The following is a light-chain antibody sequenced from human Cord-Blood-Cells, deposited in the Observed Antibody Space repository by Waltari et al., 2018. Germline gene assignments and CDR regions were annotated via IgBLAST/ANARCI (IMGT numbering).Light chain of an antibody. V-gene: IGKV3-11*01. J-gene: IGKJ3*01. CDR1: QSVSSY. CDR3: QQRSNWPPIFT. CDR2: DAS. Sequence: EIVFTQSPATLSLSPGEGATLSCRASQSVSSYLPWYQPKPGQAPRLLIYDASNSATGIPARFSGRWSWTDFTLTISILEPEDFAVYYCQQRSNWPPIFTFGHGTRVEIK.